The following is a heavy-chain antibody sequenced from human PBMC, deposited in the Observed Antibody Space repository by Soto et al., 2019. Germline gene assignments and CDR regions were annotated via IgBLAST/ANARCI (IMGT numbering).Heavy chain of an antibody. CDR1: GGSISSYY. Sequence: SETLSLTCTVSGGSISSYYWSWIRQPPGKGLEWIGYIYYSGSTNYNPSLKSRVTISVDTSKNQFSLKLSSVTAADTAVYYCARKAYGSGSYSYYFDHWGKGTLVTVYS. CDR3: ARKAYGSGSYSYYFDH. J-gene: IGHJ4*02. V-gene: IGHV4-59*01. CDR2: IYYSGST. D-gene: IGHD3-10*01.